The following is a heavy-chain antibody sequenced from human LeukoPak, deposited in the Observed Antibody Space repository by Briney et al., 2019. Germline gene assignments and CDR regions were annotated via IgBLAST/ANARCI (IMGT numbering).Heavy chain of an antibody. V-gene: IGHV1-18*01. CDR2: ISAYNGNT. D-gene: IGHD6-13*01. Sequence: ASVKVSCKASGYTFTSYGISWVRQAPGQGLEWMGWISAYNGNTNYAQKLQGRVTITRNTSISAAYMELSSLRSEDTAVYYCARGRVAAAGTWRWFDPWGQGTLVTVSS. CDR3: ARGRVAAAGTWRWFDP. J-gene: IGHJ5*02. CDR1: GYTFTSYG.